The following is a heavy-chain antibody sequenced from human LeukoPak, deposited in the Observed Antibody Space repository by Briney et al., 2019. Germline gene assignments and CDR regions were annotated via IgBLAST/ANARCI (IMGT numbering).Heavy chain of an antibody. CDR3: ARAKMTTVTGIDY. V-gene: IGHV3-11*04. CDR1: GFTFSDYY. J-gene: IGHJ4*02. Sequence: GGSLRLSCAASGFTFSDYYMSWIRQAPGKGLEWVSYISSSSSTIYYADSVKGRFTISRDNAKNSLYLQMNSLRAEDTAVYYCARAKMTTVTGIDYWGQGTLVTVSS. CDR2: ISSSSSTI. D-gene: IGHD4-17*01.